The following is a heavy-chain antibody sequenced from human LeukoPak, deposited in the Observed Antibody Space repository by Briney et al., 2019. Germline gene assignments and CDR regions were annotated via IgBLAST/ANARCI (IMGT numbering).Heavy chain of an antibody. CDR3: ARDPERESYDYYYYGMGV. Sequence: GGSLRLSCAASGFTFSSYTMNWVRQAPGKGLEWVSDISSSGSTIYYADSVKGRFTISRDNAKNSLYLQMDSLRDEDTAVYYCARDPERESYDYYYYGMGVWGQGSTVTVSS. CDR2: ISSSGSTI. D-gene: IGHD1-26*01. J-gene: IGHJ6*02. V-gene: IGHV3-48*02. CDR1: GFTFSSYT.